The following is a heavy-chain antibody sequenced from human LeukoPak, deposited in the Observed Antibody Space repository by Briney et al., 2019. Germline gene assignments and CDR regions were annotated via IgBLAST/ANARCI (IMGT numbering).Heavy chain of an antibody. Sequence: GESLKISCKGSGYSFTRYWIGWVRQMPGKGLEWMGTIYPGDSDTRYSPSFQGQVTISADKSISTAYLQWSSLKASDTAIYYCARCESGGSCLEAFDIWGQGTMVTVSS. D-gene: IGHD2-15*01. CDR1: GYSFTRYW. CDR3: ARCESGGSCLEAFDI. CDR2: IYPGDSDT. V-gene: IGHV5-51*01. J-gene: IGHJ3*02.